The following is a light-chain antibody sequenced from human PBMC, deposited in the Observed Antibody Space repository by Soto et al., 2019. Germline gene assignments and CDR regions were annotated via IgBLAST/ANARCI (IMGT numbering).Light chain of an antibody. CDR3: QQYGGSPLT. CDR1: QSVRGGY. J-gene: IGKJ1*01. V-gene: IGKV3-20*01. Sequence: EIVLTQSPGTLSLSPGERATLSCRASQSVRGGYLAWYQQKSGQAPRLLIYGASSTATGIPDRFRGSGSRADFTLTINRLEPEDFAVYYCQQYGGSPLTFGPGTQVEIK. CDR2: GAS.